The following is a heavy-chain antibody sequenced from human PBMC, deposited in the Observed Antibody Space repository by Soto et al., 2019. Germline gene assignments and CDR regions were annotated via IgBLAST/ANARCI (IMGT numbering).Heavy chain of an antibody. Sequence: PGGSLSLSCAASGFTFSSYSMNWVRQAPGKGLEWVSYISSSSSTIYYADSVKGRFTISRDNAKNSLYLQMNSLRAEDTAVYYCARDRGGSGWSEGMDVWGQGTTVTVSS. V-gene: IGHV3-48*01. CDR2: ISSSSSTI. CDR1: GFTFSSYS. CDR3: ARDRGGSGWSEGMDV. J-gene: IGHJ6*02. D-gene: IGHD6-19*01.